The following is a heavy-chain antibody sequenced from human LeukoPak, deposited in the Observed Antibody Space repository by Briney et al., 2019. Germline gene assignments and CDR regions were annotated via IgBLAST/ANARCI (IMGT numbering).Heavy chain of an antibody. CDR3: ARATGSGLIDH. V-gene: IGHV4-38-2*01. Sequence: GSLRLSCAASGFTVSSNYMSWVRQAPGKGLEWIGSIYHSGSTYYNSSLKSRVTISVDTSKNQFSLKLSSVTAADTAVYYCARATGSGLIDHWGQGTLVTVSS. D-gene: IGHD3-22*01. J-gene: IGHJ4*02. CDR1: GFTVSSNY. CDR2: IYHSGST.